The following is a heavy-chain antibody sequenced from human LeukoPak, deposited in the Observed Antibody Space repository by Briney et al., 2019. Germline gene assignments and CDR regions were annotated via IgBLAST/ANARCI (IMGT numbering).Heavy chain of an antibody. D-gene: IGHD5-18*01. V-gene: IGHV3-53*01. J-gene: IGHJ4*02. CDR3: ARVHRGYSYGRLDY. Sequence: GGSLRLSCAASGFTASSNYMSWVRQAPGKGLEWVSVIYSDDRTYYADSVKGRFTISRDNAKNSLYLEMNSLRDEDTAVYYCARVHRGYSYGRLDYWGQGTLVTVSS. CDR1: GFTASSNY. CDR2: IYSDDRT.